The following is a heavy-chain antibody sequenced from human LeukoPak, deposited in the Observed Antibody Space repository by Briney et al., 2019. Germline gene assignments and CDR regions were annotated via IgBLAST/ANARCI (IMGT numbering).Heavy chain of an antibody. J-gene: IGHJ4*02. CDR3: ARENSVYDFWSGYSYYFDY. D-gene: IGHD3-3*01. CDR1: GGSISSYY. Sequence: SETLSLTCTVSGGSISSYYWSWIRQPAGKGLEWIGRIYTSGSTNYSPSLKSRVTMSVDTSKNQFSLKLSSVTAADTAVYYCARENSVYDFWSGYSYYFDYWGQGTLVTVSS. V-gene: IGHV4-4*07. CDR2: IYTSGST.